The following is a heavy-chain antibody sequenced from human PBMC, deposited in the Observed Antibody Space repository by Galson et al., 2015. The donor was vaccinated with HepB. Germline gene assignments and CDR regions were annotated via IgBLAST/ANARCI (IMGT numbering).Heavy chain of an antibody. J-gene: IGHJ4*02. Sequence: SVKVSCKASGYTASMHWVRQAPGQGLEWMGRINPNTGATNSVQKFQGRVTMTRDTSISTAYMELRRLRSDDTAVYYCARGGSKAFDSWGQGTQVTVSS. CDR3: ARGGSKAFDS. CDR1: GYTAS. V-gene: IGHV1-2*06. CDR2: INPNTGAT.